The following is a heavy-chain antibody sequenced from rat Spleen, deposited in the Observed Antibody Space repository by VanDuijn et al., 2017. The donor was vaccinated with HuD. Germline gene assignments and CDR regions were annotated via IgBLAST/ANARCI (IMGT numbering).Heavy chain of an antibody. D-gene: IGHD5-1*01. CDR3: TTDRTGALMDA. J-gene: IGHJ4*01. CDR1: GFTFNNYV. CDR2: ISYDGGTT. Sequence: EVQLVESGGGLVQPGRSLKLSCVASGFTFNNYVMAWVRQAPTKGLEWVAAISYDGGTTYYRDSVKGRFTISRDNAKSTLYLQMDSLRSEDTATYYCTTDRTGALMDAWGQGASVTVSS. V-gene: IGHV5-29*01.